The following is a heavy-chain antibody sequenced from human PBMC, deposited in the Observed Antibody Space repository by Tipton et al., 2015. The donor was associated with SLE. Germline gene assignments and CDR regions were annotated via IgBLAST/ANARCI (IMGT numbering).Heavy chain of an antibody. V-gene: IGHV4-39*07. Sequence: TLPLTCTVSGGSISSSSYYWGWIRQPPGKGLEWIGSIYYSGSTYYNPSLKSRVTISVDTSKNQFSLKLSSVTAADSSVYYCARAQEDYYLDLWGRGTLVTVSS. D-gene: IGHD4-11*01. J-gene: IGHJ2*01. CDR1: GGSISSSSYY. CDR2: IYYSGST. CDR3: ARAQEDYYLDL.